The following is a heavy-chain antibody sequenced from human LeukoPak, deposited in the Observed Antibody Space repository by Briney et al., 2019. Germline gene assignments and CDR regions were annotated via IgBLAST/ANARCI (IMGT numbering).Heavy chain of an antibody. V-gene: IGHV4-34*01. CDR3: ARGGIPTYDAFDI. CDR1: GGSFSGYY. CDR2: INHSGST. D-gene: IGHD1-14*01. J-gene: IGHJ3*02. Sequence: SETLSLTCAVYGGSFSGYYWSWIRQPPGKGLEWIGEINHSGSTNYNPFLKSRVTISVDTSKNQFSLKLSSVTAADTAMYYCARGGIPTYDAFDIWGQGTMVTVSS.